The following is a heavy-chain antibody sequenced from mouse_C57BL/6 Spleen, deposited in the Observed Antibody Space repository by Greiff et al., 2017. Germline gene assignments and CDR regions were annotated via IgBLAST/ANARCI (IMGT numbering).Heavy chain of an antibody. J-gene: IGHJ1*03. CDR3: ARDGYQPYWYFDV. V-gene: IGHV1-72*01. D-gene: IGHD2-3*01. CDR1: GYTFTSYW. Sequence: QVQLKQPGAELVKPGASVKLSCKASGYTFTSYWMHWVKQRPGRGLEWIGRIDPNSGGTKYNEKFKSKATLTVDKPYSPAYMQLSRLTSEDSAVYYCARDGYQPYWYFDVWGTGTTVTVSS. CDR2: IDPNSGGT.